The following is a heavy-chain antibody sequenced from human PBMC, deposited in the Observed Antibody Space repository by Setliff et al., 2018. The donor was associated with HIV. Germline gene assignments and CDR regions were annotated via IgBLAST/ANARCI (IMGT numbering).Heavy chain of an antibody. J-gene: IGHJ3*02. Sequence: SETLSLTCTVSGGSIYGSDYYWGWIRQPPGKGLESIGSIYYSGSTYYNPSLKSRVTISVDTSKNQFSLKLSSVTAAETAVYYCARHSITPVVGVPERDDAFDIWGQGKMVTVSS. CDR1: GGSIYGSDYY. CDR3: ARHSITPVVGVPERDDAFDI. CDR2: IYYSGST. D-gene: IGHD3-16*01. V-gene: IGHV4-39*01.